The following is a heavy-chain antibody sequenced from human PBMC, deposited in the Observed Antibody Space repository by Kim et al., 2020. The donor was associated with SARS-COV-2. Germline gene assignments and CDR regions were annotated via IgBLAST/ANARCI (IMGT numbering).Heavy chain of an antibody. J-gene: IGHJ3*02. CDR3: ARSGYSYGNDAFDI. V-gene: IGHV7-4-1*02. D-gene: IGHD5-18*01. Sequence: AQGIPGRCVFSVDTSVSTAYLQISSLKAEDTAVYYCARSGYSYGNDAFDIWGQGTMVTVSS.